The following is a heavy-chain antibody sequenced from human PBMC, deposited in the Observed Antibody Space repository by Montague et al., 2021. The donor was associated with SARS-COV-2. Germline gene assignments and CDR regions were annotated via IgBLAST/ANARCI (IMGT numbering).Heavy chain of an antibody. D-gene: IGHD3-3*01. Sequence: QSVVEVKTPGESLRISCKGSGYSFTSYWISWVRQMPGKGLEWMGRIDPSDSYTNYSPSFQGHVTISADKSISTAYLQWSSLKASDTAMYYCARFNFGPHYYMDVWGKGTTVTVSS. V-gene: IGHV5-10-1*01. J-gene: IGHJ6*03. CDR2: IDPSDSYT. CDR1: GYSFTSYW. CDR3: ARFNFGPHYYMDV.